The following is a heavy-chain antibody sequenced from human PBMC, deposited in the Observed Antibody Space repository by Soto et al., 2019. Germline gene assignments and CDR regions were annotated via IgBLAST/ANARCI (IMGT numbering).Heavy chain of an antibody. V-gene: IGHV4-61*01. Sequence: SETLSLTCTVSGASISSGSYYWSWIRQPPGKGLEWIGFIYYTGSTSYNPSLKSRVTISMDTSKNQFSLNMKSVTAADTAVYYCARRLYGSGSHYEIARSLDAYDVWAQGTMVTVSS. CDR1: GASISSGSYY. CDR3: ARRLYGSGSHYEIARSLDAYDV. J-gene: IGHJ3*01. CDR2: IYYTGST. D-gene: IGHD3-10*01.